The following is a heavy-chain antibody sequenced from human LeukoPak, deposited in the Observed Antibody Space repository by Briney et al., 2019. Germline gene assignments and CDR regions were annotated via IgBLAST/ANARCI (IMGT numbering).Heavy chain of an antibody. V-gene: IGHV4-39*01. CDR2: GYYDSVS. CDR3: ARLSCSDAVCPALPYNHFNP. D-gene: IGHD2-15*01. Sequence: SETLPLTCTVSGGSISSRGIFWGWIRQPPGKEPEWYVSGYYDSVSYYNPSFQSRATMTLDTATTRFSLRHSSVTAADTAGYCWARLSCSDAVCPALPYNHFNPWGQGT. J-gene: IGHJ5*02. CDR1: GGSISSRGIF.